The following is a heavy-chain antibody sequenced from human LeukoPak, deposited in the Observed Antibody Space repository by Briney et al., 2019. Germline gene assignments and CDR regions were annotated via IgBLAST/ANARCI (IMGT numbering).Heavy chain of an antibody. CDR3: ARKDFDWLLFDY. CDR1: GGSINNYY. Sequence: SETLSLTCTVSGGSINNYYWSWIRQPPGKGLEWIGYIYDSGNSNYSPSLKSRVTISVDTSKNQFSLKLSSVTAADTAVYYCARKDFDWLLFDYWGQGTLVTVSS. J-gene: IGHJ4*02. D-gene: IGHD3-9*01. V-gene: IGHV4-59*01. CDR2: IYDSGNS.